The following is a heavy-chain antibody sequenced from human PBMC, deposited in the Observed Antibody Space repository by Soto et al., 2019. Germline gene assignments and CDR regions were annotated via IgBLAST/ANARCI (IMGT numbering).Heavy chain of an antibody. J-gene: IGHJ6*02. CDR2: IIPIFGTA. CDR1: GATFSSYA. CDR3: ARGVDIVAKHDYYYGMDV. D-gene: IGHD5-12*01. Sequence: QVQLVQSGAEVKKPGSSVKVSCKASGATFSSYAISWVRQAPGQGLEWMGGIIPIFGTANYAQKFQGRVTITADESTSTAYMELSSLRSEDTAVYYCARGVDIVAKHDYYYGMDVWGQGTTVTVSS. V-gene: IGHV1-69*01.